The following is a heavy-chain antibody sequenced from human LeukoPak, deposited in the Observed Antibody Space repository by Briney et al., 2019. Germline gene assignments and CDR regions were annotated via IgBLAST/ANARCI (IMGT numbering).Heavy chain of an antibody. CDR3: AKLREWELPDLFDY. CDR2: ISGSGGSR. J-gene: IGHJ4*02. Sequence: GGSLRLSCAASGFTFSTYGMSWVRQAPGKGLEWVSGISGSGGSRFYTDSVKGRFTISRDNSKNTPYLQMNSLRAEDTAVYYCAKLREWELPDLFDYWGQGTLVTVSS. V-gene: IGHV3-23*01. D-gene: IGHD1-26*01. CDR1: GFTFSTYG.